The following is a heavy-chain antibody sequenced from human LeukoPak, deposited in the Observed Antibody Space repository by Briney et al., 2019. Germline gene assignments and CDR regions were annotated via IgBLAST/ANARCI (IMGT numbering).Heavy chain of an antibody. CDR1: RFTFSSYA. J-gene: IGHJ4*02. D-gene: IGHD3-3*01. V-gene: IGHV3-30*02. Sequence: QSGGSLRLSCAASRFTFSSYAMSWVRQAPGKGLEWVALIRYDGSNKYYADSVKGRFTISRDNSKNTLYLQMNSLRAEDTAVYYCAKDSTIFGVVDLDYWGQGTLVTVSS. CDR2: IRYDGSNK. CDR3: AKDSTIFGVVDLDY.